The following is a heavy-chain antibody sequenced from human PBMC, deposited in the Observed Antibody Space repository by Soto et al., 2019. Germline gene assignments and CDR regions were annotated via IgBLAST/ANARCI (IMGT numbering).Heavy chain of an antibody. CDR1: GFTFTSSA. Sequence: SVKVSCKASGFTFTSSAVQWVRQARGQRLEWIGWIVVGSGNTNYAQKFQERVTITRDMSTSTAYMELSSLRSEDTAVYYCAADPSRGGDFGSYSYYYGMDVWG. CDR3: AADPSRGGDFGSYSYYYGMDV. D-gene: IGHD2-21*02. V-gene: IGHV1-58*01. CDR2: IVVGSGNT. J-gene: IGHJ6*02.